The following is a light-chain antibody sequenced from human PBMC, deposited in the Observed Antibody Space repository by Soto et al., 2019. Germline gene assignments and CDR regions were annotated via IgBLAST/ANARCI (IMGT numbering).Light chain of an antibody. V-gene: IGKV3-20*01. CDR2: GAS. Sequence: EIVLTQSPDTLSLSPGERATLSCRASQSISSFSLAWYRQKPGQSPTLLIYGASSRATGTSDRFSGSGSGTAFTLTISRLEPEDFAVYYYQQYATSPTFGPGTKVEIK. CDR1: QSISSFS. CDR3: QQYATSPT. J-gene: IGKJ1*01.